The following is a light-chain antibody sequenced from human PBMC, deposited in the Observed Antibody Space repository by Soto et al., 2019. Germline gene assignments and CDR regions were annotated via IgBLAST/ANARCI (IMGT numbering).Light chain of an antibody. V-gene: IGKV3-20*01. CDR2: DAS. Sequence: EIVLTQSPGTLSLSPGERATISCRASQSINTRYLAWYQQKPGEAHRLLIYDASSRAIGIPDRFSGSGSGTYFTLTISSLAPEDFAVYYCQQFGNSVYTFGQGTKLEIK. J-gene: IGKJ2*01. CDR3: QQFGNSVYT. CDR1: QSINTRY.